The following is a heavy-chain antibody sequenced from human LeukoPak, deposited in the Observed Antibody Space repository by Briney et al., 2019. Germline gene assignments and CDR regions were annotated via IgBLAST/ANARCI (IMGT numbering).Heavy chain of an antibody. CDR2: INHSGST. V-gene: IGHV4-34*01. Sequence: SETLSLTCAVYGGSFSGYYWSWIRQPPGKGPEWIGEINHSGSTNYNPSLKSRVTISVDTSKNQFSLKLSSVTAADTAVYYCASIYDILTGNGWGQGTLVTVSS. CDR1: GGSFSGYY. J-gene: IGHJ4*02. CDR3: ASIYDILTGNG. D-gene: IGHD3-9*01.